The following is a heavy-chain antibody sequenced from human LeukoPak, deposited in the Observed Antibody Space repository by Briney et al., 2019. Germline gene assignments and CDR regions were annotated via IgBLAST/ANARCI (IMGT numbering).Heavy chain of an antibody. CDR3: ARVMAARREDLNWFDP. CDR1: GGSISSSGSY. J-gene: IGHJ5*02. Sequence: SETLSLTCAVSGGSISSSGSYWGWIRQPPGKGLEWIGSIYYSGNTYNPSLKSRVTISVDTSKNQFSLNLTSVNAADTAVYYCARVMAARREDLNWFDPWGQGTLVTVSS. CDR2: IYYSGNT. V-gene: IGHV4-39*07. D-gene: IGHD6-6*01.